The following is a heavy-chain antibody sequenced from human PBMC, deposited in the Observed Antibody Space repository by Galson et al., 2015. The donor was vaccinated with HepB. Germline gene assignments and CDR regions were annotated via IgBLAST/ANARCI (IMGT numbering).Heavy chain of an antibody. CDR3: AKGPTNIDY. CDR2: IGVNAGST. Sequence: SLRLSCAASGFTFSSLGMTWVRQAPGKGLECVSAIGVNAGSTDYADSVKGRFTISRDNSKNMLYLQMNNLRAEDTAVYYCAKGPTNIDYRGQGTLVTVSS. J-gene: IGHJ4*02. V-gene: IGHV3-23*01. CDR1: GFTFSSLG.